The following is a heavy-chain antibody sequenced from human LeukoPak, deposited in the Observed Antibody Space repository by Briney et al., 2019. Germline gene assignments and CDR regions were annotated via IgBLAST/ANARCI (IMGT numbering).Heavy chain of an antibody. V-gene: IGHV5-10-1*01. J-gene: IGHJ6*02. CDR3: AIKYYYYYGMNV. CDR2: IDPSDSYT. Sequence: GESLKISCKGSGYSFTSYWISWVRQMPGKGLEWMGRIDPSDSYTNYSPSFQGHVTISADKSISTAYLQWSSLKASDTAMYYCAIKYYYYYGMNVWGQGTTVTVSS. CDR1: GYSFTSYW.